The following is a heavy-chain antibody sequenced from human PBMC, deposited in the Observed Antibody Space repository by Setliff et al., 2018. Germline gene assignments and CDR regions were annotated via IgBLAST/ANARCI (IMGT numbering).Heavy chain of an antibody. Sequence: SETLSLTCSVSGASITSGGFYWTWIRQPAGKGLEWIGHISPSGSTTYNPSVKSRVTISLDTSKNPFSLKLDSVTAADTALYYCARSPSSGAYWNPRPFYSDYWARGTLVTVSS. D-gene: IGHD1-26*01. CDR1: GASITSGGFY. V-gene: IGHV4-61*09. CDR3: ARSPSSGAYWNPRPFYSDY. CDR2: ISPSGST. J-gene: IGHJ4*02.